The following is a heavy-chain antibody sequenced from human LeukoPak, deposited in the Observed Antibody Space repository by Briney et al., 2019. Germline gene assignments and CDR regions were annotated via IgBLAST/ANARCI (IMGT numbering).Heavy chain of an antibody. CDR3: ARSFGESYFDY. J-gene: IGHJ4*02. Sequence: SQTLSLTCTVSGGSISSGDYYWSWIRQPPGKGLEWIGYISYSGNTYYNPSLKSRLTISVDTSKNQFSLKLSSVTAADTAVYYCARSFGESYFDYWGQGIPVTVSS. CDR2: ISYSGNT. D-gene: IGHD3-10*01. CDR1: GGSISSGDYY. V-gene: IGHV4-30-4*01.